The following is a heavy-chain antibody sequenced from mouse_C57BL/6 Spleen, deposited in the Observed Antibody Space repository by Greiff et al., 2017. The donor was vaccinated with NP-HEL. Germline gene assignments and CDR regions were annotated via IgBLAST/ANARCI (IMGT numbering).Heavy chain of an antibody. Sequence: VQLQQSGAELARPGASVKLSCKASGYTFTSYGISWVKQRTGQGLEWIGEIYPRSGNTYYNEKFKGMATLTADKSSSTAYMELRSLTSEDSAVYFCARRDYGNYGDAMDYWGQGTSVTVSS. V-gene: IGHV1-81*01. D-gene: IGHD2-1*01. J-gene: IGHJ4*01. CDR3: ARRDYGNYGDAMDY. CDR2: IYPRSGNT. CDR1: GYTFTSYG.